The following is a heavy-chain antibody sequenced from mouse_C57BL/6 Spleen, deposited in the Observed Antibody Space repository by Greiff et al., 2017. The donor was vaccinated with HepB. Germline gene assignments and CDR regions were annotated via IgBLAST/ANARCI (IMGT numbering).Heavy chain of an antibody. CDR3: ARHGKLDPGFAY. V-gene: IGHV2-6-1*01. J-gene: IGHJ3*01. CDR2: IWSDGST. D-gene: IGHD4-1*01. CDR1: GFSLTSYG. Sequence: QVQLKQSGPGLVAPSQSLSITCTVSGFSLTSYGVHWVRQPPGKGLEWLVVIWSDGSTTYNSALKSRLSISKDNSKSQVFLKMNSLQTDDTAMYYWARHGKLDPGFAYWGQGTLVTVSA.